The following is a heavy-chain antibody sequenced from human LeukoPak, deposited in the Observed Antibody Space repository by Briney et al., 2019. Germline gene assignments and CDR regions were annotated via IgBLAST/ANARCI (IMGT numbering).Heavy chain of an antibody. CDR1: GVSINSYY. D-gene: IGHD4-17*01. CDR3: ASKHDYGDYLYY. Sequence: PSETLSLTCTVSGVSINSYYWSWIRQPPGKGLEWIGYVYYIGSTNYNPSLKGRVTMPIDTSKNQFSLRLKSVTAADTAVYYCASKHDYGDYLYYWGQGTLVTVSS. J-gene: IGHJ4*02. V-gene: IGHV4-59*01. CDR2: VYYIGST.